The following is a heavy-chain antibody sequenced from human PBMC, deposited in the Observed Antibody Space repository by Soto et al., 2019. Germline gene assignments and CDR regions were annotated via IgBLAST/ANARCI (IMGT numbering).Heavy chain of an antibody. CDR2: ISSSGSTI. Sequence: QVQLVESGGGLVKPGGSLRLSCAASGFTFSDYYMSWIRQAPGKGLEWVPYISSSGSTIYYADSVKGRFTISRDNAKNSLYLQMNSLRAEDTAVYYCARLDGNDYDSSGYYYYYYGMDVWGQGTTVTVSS. J-gene: IGHJ6*02. CDR3: ARLDGNDYDSSGYYYYYYGMDV. D-gene: IGHD3-22*01. CDR1: GFTFSDYY. V-gene: IGHV3-11*01.